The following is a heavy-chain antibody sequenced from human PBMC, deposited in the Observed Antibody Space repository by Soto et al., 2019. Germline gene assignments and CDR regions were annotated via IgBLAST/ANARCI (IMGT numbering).Heavy chain of an antibody. CDR3: ARAETTKYDSSGYGY. J-gene: IGHJ1*01. CDR2: INGDGSIT. V-gene: IGHV3-74*03. Sequence: GGSLRLSCAASGFTFSSYWMHWVRQVPGKGLEWVARINGDGSITSHADSVTGRFTISRDNAKDTLDLQMRSLRAEDTGVYYCARAETTKYDSSGYGYWGQGVRVTVSS. CDR1: GFTFSSYW. D-gene: IGHD3-22*01.